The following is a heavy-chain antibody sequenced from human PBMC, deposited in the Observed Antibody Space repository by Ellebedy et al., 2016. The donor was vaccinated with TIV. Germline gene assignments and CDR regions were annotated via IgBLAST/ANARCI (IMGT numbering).Heavy chain of an antibody. D-gene: IGHD2-15*01. CDR2: ISDSGDRT. V-gene: IGHV3-23*01. CDR3: AGGTSSLNWYSHL. J-gene: IGHJ2*01. CDR1: GFTFRFYA. Sequence: GESLKISCAASGFTFRFYAMRWVRQAPGKGLEWVSAISDSGDRTYYADSVKGRFTISKANSKNTLYLQMNSLRAEDTAVYFCAGGTSSLNWYSHLWGRGTLVTVSS.